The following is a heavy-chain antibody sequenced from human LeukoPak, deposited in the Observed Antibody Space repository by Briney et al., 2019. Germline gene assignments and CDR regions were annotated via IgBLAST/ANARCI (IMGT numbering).Heavy chain of an antibody. CDR3: ARERGQGVDAFDI. V-gene: IGHV3-48*04. J-gene: IGHJ3*02. CDR2: IGSGGSTM. D-gene: IGHD6-13*01. Sequence: GGSLRLSCAASGFTFDTYGMNWVRQAPGKGLEWLSHIGSGGSTMYYADSVTGRFTISRDNAKNSLYLQMNSLRAEDTAVYYCARERGQGVDAFDIWGQGTMVTVSS. CDR1: GFTFDTYG.